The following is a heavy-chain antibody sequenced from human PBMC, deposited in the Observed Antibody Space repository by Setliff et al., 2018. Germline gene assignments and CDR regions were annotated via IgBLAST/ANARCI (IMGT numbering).Heavy chain of an antibody. CDR1: GYTFIGYY. J-gene: IGHJ6*03. CDR2: INPNSGGT. D-gene: IGHD3-9*01. V-gene: IGHV1-2*02. CDR3: ARDGDILTTYYIYYYYMDV. Sequence: ASVKVSCKTSGYTFIGYYMYWVRQAPGQGLEYMGWINPNSGGTNYAPKFQGRVTMTRDTSISTVYMEVSRLRSDDTAVYFCARDGDILTTYYIYYYYMDVWGKGTTVTVSS.